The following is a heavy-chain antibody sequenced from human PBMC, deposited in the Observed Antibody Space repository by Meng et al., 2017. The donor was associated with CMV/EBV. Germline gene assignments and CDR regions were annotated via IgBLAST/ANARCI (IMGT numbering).Heavy chain of an antibody. J-gene: IGHJ6*02. CDR2: IIPIFGTA. CDR1: GGTFSSYA. V-gene: IGHV1-69*05. D-gene: IGHD3-10*01. Sequence: SVKVSCKASGGTFSSYAISWVRQAPGQGLEWMGGIIPIFGTANYAQKFQGRVTITTDESTSTAYMVLSSLRSEDTAVYYCARDTMVRGYYYYYYGMDVWGQGTTVTVSS. CDR3: ARDTMVRGYYYYYYGMDV.